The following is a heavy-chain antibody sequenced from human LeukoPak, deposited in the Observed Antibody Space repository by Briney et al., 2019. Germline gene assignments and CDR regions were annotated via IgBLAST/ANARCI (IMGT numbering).Heavy chain of an antibody. J-gene: IGHJ4*02. CDR1: GFTFNRFY. CDR3: VKDRSMAAPNNDFFDS. D-gene: IGHD6-6*01. CDR2: ISSNGATT. Sequence: GGSLRRSCSASGFTFNRFYLHWVRQAPGKGLEFVSHISSNGATTYYADSVKGRFTISRDNSKNTLYLQMSSLRADDTAVYYCVKDRSMAAPNNDFFDSWGQGALVTVSS. V-gene: IGHV3-64D*06.